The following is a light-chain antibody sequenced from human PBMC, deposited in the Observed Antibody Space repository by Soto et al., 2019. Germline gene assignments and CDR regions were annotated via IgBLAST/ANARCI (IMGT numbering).Light chain of an antibody. CDR3: YHYAYSQFA. J-gene: IGKJ3*01. CDR1: QSVNSDY. V-gene: IGKV3-20*01. CDR2: GAS. Sequence: EIVLTQSPGTLSLSPGERATLSCRATQSVNSDYLAWYQQRPGQAPRLLMHGASSSATGIPDRFSGSGSGADFTLTISRLEPEDFAVYSCYHYAYSQFAFGPGTKVDIK.